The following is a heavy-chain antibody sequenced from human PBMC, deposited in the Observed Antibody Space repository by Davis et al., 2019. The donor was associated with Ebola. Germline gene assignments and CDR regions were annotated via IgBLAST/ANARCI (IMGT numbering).Heavy chain of an antibody. J-gene: IGHJ5*02. V-gene: IGHV3-73*01. Sequence: PGGSLRLSCAASGFTFSGSAMHWVRQASGKGLEWVGRIRSKANSYATAYAASVKGRFTISRDDSKNTAYLQMNSLKTEDTAVYYCTRQRRDIVVVVAAAYNWFDPWGQGTLVTVSS. CDR2: IRSKANSYAT. CDR3: TRQRRDIVVVVAAAYNWFDP. CDR1: GFTFSGSA. D-gene: IGHD2-15*01.